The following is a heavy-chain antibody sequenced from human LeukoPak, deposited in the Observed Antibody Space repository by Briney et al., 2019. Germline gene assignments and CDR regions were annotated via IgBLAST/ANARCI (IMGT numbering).Heavy chain of an antibody. Sequence: GRSLRLSCAASGFTFSSYGMHWVRQAPGKGLEWVAVISYDGSNKYYADSVKGRFTISRDNSKNTLYLQMNSLRAKDTAVYYCAKDRGYSYGGDFDYWGQGTLVTVSS. CDR3: AKDRGYSYGGDFDY. CDR2: ISYDGSNK. J-gene: IGHJ4*02. V-gene: IGHV3-30*18. D-gene: IGHD5-18*01. CDR1: GFTFSSYG.